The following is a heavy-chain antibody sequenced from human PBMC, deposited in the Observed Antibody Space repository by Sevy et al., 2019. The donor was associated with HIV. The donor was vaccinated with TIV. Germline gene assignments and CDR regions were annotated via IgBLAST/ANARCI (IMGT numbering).Heavy chain of an antibody. CDR3: ASDPGSSWSSFDY. J-gene: IGHJ4*02. Sequence: RGSLRLSCAASGFIFGSYAMNWVRQAPGKGLEWVAVISYDGSHKYYADSVKGRFTISRDRSKNTRYLQMHSLRTDDTAVYYCASDPGSSWSSFDYWGQGTLVTVSS. D-gene: IGHD6-13*01. CDR2: ISYDGSHK. V-gene: IGHV3-30-3*01. CDR1: GFIFGSYA.